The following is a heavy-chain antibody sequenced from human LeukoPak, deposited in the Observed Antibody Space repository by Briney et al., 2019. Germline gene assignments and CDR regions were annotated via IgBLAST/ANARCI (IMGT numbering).Heavy chain of an antibody. Sequence: GGSLRLSCAASGFTFSTYAMSWVRQAPGKGLEWVSVISGSGDITYYADSVKGRFTISRDNSKNTLYLQMNSLRAEDPAVYYCAKRGQQRGFDYWGQGTLVTVSS. CDR2: ISGSGDIT. D-gene: IGHD6-13*01. CDR1: GFTFSTYA. CDR3: AKRGQQRGFDY. V-gene: IGHV3-23*01. J-gene: IGHJ4*02.